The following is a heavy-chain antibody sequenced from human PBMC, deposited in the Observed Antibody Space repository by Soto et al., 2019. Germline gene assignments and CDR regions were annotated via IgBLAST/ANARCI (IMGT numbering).Heavy chain of an antibody. CDR1: GGSISSYY. CDR2: IYYSGST. CDR3: ARQGGSYPPYWSDP. Sequence: PSETLSLTCTVSGGSISSYYWSWIRQPPGKGLEWIGYIYYSGSTNYNPSLKSRVTISVDTSKNQFSLKLSSVTAADTAVYYCARQGGSYPPYWSDPWGQGTLVTVSS. D-gene: IGHD6-6*01. J-gene: IGHJ5*02. V-gene: IGHV4-59*01.